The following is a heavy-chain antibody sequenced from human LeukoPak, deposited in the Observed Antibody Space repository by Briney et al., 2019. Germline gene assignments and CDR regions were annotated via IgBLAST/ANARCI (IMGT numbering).Heavy chain of an antibody. CDR2: IYYSGST. CDR3: ARGYSSWNP. V-gene: IGHV4-61*05. Sequence: SQTLSLTCTVYGGSISSSSYYWGWIRQPPGKGLEWIGYIYYSGSTNYNPSLKSRVTISVDTSKNQFSLKLSSVTAADTAVYYCARGYSSWNPWGQGTLVTVSS. D-gene: IGHD6-13*01. J-gene: IGHJ1*01. CDR1: GGSISSSSYY.